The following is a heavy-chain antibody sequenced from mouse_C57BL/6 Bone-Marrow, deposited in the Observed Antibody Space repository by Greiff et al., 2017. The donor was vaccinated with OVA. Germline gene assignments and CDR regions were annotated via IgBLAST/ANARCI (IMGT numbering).Heavy chain of an antibody. Sequence: VQLQQSGAELARPGASVKLSCKASGYTFTSYGISWVKQRTGQGLEWIGEIYPRSGNTYYNEKFKGKDTLTADKSSSTAYMELRSLTSEDSAVYFCARWAGLLRSYYAMDYWGQGTSVTVSS. CDR1: GYTFTSYG. D-gene: IGHD1-1*01. J-gene: IGHJ4*01. CDR2: IYPRSGNT. CDR3: ARWAGLLRSYYAMDY. V-gene: IGHV1-81*01.